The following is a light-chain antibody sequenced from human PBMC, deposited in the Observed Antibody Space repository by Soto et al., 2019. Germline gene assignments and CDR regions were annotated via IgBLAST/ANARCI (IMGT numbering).Light chain of an antibody. Sequence: DIVMTQSPDSLAVSLGERATINCKSSQSVFYSSNNKNCLAWYQQKPGQPPKLLLYWASTRESGVPDRFSGSGSGTDFTLTISSLQAEDVAVYFCQQYYTTPLTFGPGTKVDI. J-gene: IGKJ3*01. CDR3: QQYYTTPLT. V-gene: IGKV4-1*01. CDR2: WAS. CDR1: QSVFYSSNNKNC.